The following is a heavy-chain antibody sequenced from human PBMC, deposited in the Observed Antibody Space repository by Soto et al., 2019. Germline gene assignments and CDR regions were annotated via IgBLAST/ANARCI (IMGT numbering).Heavy chain of an antibody. CDR3: AKITVQLWFDY. CDR2: ISYDGSNK. J-gene: IGHJ4*02. D-gene: IGHD5-18*01. CDR1: GFTFSSYG. V-gene: IGHV3-30*18. Sequence: GGSLRLSCAACGFTFSSYGMHWVRQALGKGLEWVAVISYDGSNKYYADSVKGRFTTSRDNSKNTLYLQMNSLRAEDTAVYYCAKITVQLWFDYWGQGTLVTVSS.